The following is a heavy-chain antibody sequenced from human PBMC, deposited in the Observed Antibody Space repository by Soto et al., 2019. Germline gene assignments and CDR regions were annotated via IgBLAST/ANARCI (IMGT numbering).Heavy chain of an antibody. J-gene: IGHJ6*03. Sequence: SETLSLTCAVSSGSISSSNWWSWVRQPPGKGLEWIGEIYHSGSTNYNPSLKSRVTISVDKSKNKFSLKLSSVTAADTAVYYCARAQDIVVVPAAMPVVDYYYYMDVWGKGTTVTVSS. CDR2: IYHSGST. CDR1: SGSISSSNW. V-gene: IGHV4-4*02. CDR3: ARAQDIVVVPAAMPVVDYYYYMDV. D-gene: IGHD2-2*01.